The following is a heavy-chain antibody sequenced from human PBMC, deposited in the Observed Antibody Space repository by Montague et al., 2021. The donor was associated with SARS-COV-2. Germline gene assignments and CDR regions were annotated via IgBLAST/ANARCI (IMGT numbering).Heavy chain of an antibody. CDR2: IYYSGST. J-gene: IGHJ4*02. CDR3: ARPRQLLPSYFDY. Sequence: SETLSLTCTVSGGSISSSSYYWGWIRQPPGKGLEWIGSIYYSGSTYYNPSLKSRVTISVDTSKNQFSLKLSSVTAADTAVYYCARPRQLLPSYFDYWGQGTLVTVSS. D-gene: IGHD5-24*01. V-gene: IGHV4-39*01. CDR1: GGSISSSSYY.